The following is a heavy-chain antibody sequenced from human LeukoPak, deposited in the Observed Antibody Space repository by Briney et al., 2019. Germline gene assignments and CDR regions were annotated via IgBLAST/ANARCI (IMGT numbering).Heavy chain of an antibody. Sequence: PGGSLRLSCAASGFTFSSYAMHWVRQAPGKGLEWVALISYAGNDKYYADSVKGRFTISRDNSRTTLNLQMNSLRAEDTAMYYCARDPTLSGWYYFDYWGQGTLVTVSS. V-gene: IGHV3-30*04. CDR1: GFTFSSYA. J-gene: IGHJ4*02. CDR2: ISYAGNDK. D-gene: IGHD6-19*01. CDR3: ARDPTLSGWYYFDY.